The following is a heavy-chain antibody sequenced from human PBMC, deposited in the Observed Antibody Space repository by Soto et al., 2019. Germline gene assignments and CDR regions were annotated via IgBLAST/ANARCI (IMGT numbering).Heavy chain of an antibody. V-gene: IGHV1-8*01. CDR3: ARGRIRPTYYDFWSGSNWFDP. CDR1: GYTFTSYD. D-gene: IGHD3-3*01. J-gene: IGHJ5*02. Sequence: ASVKVSCKASGYTFTSYDINWVRQATGQGLEWMGWMNPNSGNTGYAQEFQGRVTMTRNTSISTAYMELSSLRSEDTAVYYCARGRIRPTYYDFWSGSNWFDPWGQGTLVTVSS. CDR2: MNPNSGNT.